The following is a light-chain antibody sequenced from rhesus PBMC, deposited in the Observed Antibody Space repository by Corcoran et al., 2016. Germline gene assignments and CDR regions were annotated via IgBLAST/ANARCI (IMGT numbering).Light chain of an antibody. V-gene: IGLV2-19*02. CDR1: SSEIGSSNA. CDR2: EVT. CDR3: SSYTGAGIFV. Sequence: QAAPTQSPSVSGSVGQSVTISCTGSSSEIGSSNAVSWYQQYPDRAPKLMIYEVTKRPSGISDRFSGSKSGNTASLTISGLQAEDEADYYCSSYTGAGIFVFGGGTKLTVL. J-gene: IGLJ6*01.